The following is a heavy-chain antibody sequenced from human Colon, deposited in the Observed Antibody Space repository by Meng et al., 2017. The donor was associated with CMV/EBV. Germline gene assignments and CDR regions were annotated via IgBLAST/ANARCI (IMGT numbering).Heavy chain of an antibody. J-gene: IGHJ4*02. V-gene: IGHV3-66*01. CDR2: LYTGGST. CDR3: ARVMGGMVTALDY. Sequence: EVQLVESGGDLVQPGGSLRLSCAASGFSVTDNYMTWVRQAPGKGLEWVSVLYTGGSTYYADSVKGRFTLSRDNSKNTVYLQMNSLRGEDTAVYYCARVMGGMVTALDYWGQGTLVTVSS. CDR1: GFSVTDNY. D-gene: IGHD2-21*02.